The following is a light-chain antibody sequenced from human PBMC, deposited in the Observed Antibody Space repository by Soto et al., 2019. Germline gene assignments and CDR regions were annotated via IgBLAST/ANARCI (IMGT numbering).Light chain of an antibody. V-gene: IGKV3D-15*01. CDR1: QSVDSN. CDR3: RQYGRSLGFA. Sequence: EIVMTQSPATLSVSPGDGATLSCRASQSVDSNLAWYQQKPGQTPRLLMYGASTRPTGIPARFSGSGSGTDFTLTISRLEPEDFAVYYCRQYGRSLGFAFGGGTKVEIK. CDR2: GAS. J-gene: IGKJ4*01.